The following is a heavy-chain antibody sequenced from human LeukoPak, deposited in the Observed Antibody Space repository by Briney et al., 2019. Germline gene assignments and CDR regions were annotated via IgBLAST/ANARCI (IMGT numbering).Heavy chain of an antibody. CDR1: GGSISGYY. CDR2: IYTSGST. V-gene: IGHV4-4*07. J-gene: IGHJ3*02. Sequence: SETLSLTCTVSGGSISGYYWSWIRQPAGKGLEWIGRIYTSGSTNYNPSLKSRVTMSVDTSRNQFSLKLSSVTTADTAVYYCARVTYSSSSMSLDAFDIWGQGTMVTVSS. D-gene: IGHD6-6*01. CDR3: ARVTYSSSSMSLDAFDI.